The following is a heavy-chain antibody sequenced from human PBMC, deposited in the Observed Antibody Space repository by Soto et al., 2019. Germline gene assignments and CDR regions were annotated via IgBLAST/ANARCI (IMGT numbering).Heavy chain of an antibody. J-gene: IGHJ4*02. CDR3: ASCSYDFWSGYPYYFDY. CDR1: GGSISSYY. CDR2: IYYSGST. V-gene: IGHV4-59*01. D-gene: IGHD3-3*01. Sequence: SETLSLTCTVSGGSISSYYWSWIRQPPGRGLEWIGYIYYSGSTNYNPSLKSRVTISVDTSKNQFSLKLSSVTAADTAVYYCASCSYDFWSGYPYYFDYWGQGTLVTVSS.